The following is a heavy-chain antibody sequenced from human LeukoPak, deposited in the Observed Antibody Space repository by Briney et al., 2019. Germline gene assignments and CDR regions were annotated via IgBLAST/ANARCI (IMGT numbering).Heavy chain of an antibody. D-gene: IGHD6-6*01. V-gene: IGHV3-33*01. CDR2: IWYDGSNK. Sequence: GRSLRLSCAASGFTFSNYGMHWVRQAPGKGLEWVAVIWYDGSNKYYADSVKGRFTISRDNSKNTLYLQMNSLTADDTAVYYCARGLGKGSSDYWGQGTLVTVSS. CDR1: GFTFSNYG. CDR3: ARGLGKGSSDY. J-gene: IGHJ4*02.